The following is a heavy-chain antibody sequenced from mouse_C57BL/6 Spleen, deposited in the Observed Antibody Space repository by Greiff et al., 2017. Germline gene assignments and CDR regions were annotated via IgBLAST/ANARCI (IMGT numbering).Heavy chain of an antibody. Sequence: QVQLQQPGAELVKPGASVKMSCKASGYTFTSYWITWVKQRPGQGLEWIGDIYPGSGSTNYNAKFKRKATLTVDTSSSTAYMQLSSLTSEDSAVXYSARYYYGSRGGYWGQGTLVTVSA. D-gene: IGHD1-1*01. CDR2: IYPGSGST. CDR1: GYTFTSYW. V-gene: IGHV1-55*01. CDR3: ARYYYGSRGGY. J-gene: IGHJ3*01.